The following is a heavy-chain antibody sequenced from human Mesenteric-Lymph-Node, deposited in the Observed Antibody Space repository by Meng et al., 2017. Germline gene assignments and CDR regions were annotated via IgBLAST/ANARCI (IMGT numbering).Heavy chain of an antibody. CDR2: ISASGGST. V-gene: IGHV3-23*01. J-gene: IGHJ3*02. D-gene: IGHD3-10*01. Sequence: GESLKISCAASGLIFNNFAMSWVRQAPGKGLEWVSGISASGGSTYYADSVKGRFTISRDNSKNTLYLQMNSLRAEDTAVYYCATVYYYGSGSYSLGGDAFDIWGQGTMVTVSS. CDR1: GLIFNNFA. CDR3: ATVYYYGSGSYSLGGDAFDI.